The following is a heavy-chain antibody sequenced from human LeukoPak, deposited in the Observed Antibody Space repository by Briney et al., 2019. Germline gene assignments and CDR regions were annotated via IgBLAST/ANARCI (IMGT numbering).Heavy chain of an antibody. CDR1: GFILCVYA. V-gene: IGHV3-43*02. D-gene: IGHD6-19*01. J-gene: IGHJ4*02. CDR3: ARESERSGWYDY. Sequence: GGSLRLFCGAPGFILCVYAIHCVCNATGEGLEWVSLISGDGGSTFYADSVKGRFTISRDNSKNSLYLQMSSLRSEDTALYYCARESERSGWYDYWGQGTLVTVSS. CDR2: ISGDGGST.